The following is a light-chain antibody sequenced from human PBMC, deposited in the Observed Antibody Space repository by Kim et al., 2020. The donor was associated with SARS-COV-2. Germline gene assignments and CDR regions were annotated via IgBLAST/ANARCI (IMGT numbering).Light chain of an antibody. Sequence: DIVMTQSPDSLSVSLGERATIECKSSPSVLFNSNRKTYLARYQQKPGQPPKVLFYWVSFRESGVPDRFSAGGSGTDFTLTISSLLAEDVAIYYCLQYFESPYTFGQGTKLEI. CDR2: WVS. CDR3: LQYFESPYT. J-gene: IGKJ2*01. V-gene: IGKV4-1*01. CDR1: PSVLFNSNRKTY.